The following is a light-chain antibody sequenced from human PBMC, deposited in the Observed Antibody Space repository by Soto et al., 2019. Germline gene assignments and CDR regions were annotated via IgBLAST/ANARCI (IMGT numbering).Light chain of an antibody. J-gene: IGLJ2*01. V-gene: IGLV1-40*01. CDR3: QSYDSSLSGSV. CDR1: SSNIGAGYD. CDR2: HNS. Sequence: QSVLTQPPSVSGAPGQRVTISCTGSSSNIGAGYDVHWYRQQLPGTAPKLLIYHNSNRPSGVPDRFSGSKSGTSASLAITGLQAEDEADYYCQSYDSSLSGSVFGGGTKLTVL.